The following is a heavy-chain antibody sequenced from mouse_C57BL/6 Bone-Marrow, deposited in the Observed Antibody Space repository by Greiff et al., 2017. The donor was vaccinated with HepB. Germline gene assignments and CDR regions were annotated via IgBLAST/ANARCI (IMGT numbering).Heavy chain of an antibody. CDR1: GYTFTSYW. V-gene: IGHV1-69*01. Sequence: QVQLQQPGAELVMPGASVKLSCKASGYTFTSYWMHWVKQRPGQGLEWIGEIDPSDSYTNYNQKFKGKSTLTVDKSSSTAYMQLSSLTSEDSAVYYCARGGYGAYWYIDVWGTGTTVTVSS. D-gene: IGHD3-2*02. CDR3: ARGGYGAYWYIDV. J-gene: IGHJ1*03. CDR2: IDPSDSYT.